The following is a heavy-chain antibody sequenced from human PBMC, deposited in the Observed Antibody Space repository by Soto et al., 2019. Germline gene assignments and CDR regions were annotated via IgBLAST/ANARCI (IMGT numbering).Heavy chain of an antibody. Sequence: VKVSCKASGYTFTYYPIHWVRQAPGQRLEWMGWINIGNGNTASSQKFQDRVTITRETSASTAYMELTSLRSEDTAVYYCAREPLCGGRCYDNYFDPWGQGTLVTVSS. CDR3: AREPLCGGRCYDNYFDP. D-gene: IGHD2-15*01. V-gene: IGHV1-3*04. CDR2: INIGNGNT. J-gene: IGHJ5*02. CDR1: GYTFTYYP.